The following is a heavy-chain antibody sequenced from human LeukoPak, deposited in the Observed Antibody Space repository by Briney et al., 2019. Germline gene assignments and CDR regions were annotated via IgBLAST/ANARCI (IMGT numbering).Heavy chain of an antibody. D-gene: IGHD1-1*01. CDR2: INQDGSAK. Sequence: PGGSLRLSCAASGFTFSSYWMNWVRQAPGKGLEWVANINQDGSAKYYVDSVEGRFTISRDNAKNSLYLQMDSLRAEDTAVYYCALAGRTGNNWFDPWGQGTLVIVSS. CDR3: ALAGRTGNNWFDP. CDR1: GFTFSSYW. J-gene: IGHJ5*02. V-gene: IGHV3-7*01.